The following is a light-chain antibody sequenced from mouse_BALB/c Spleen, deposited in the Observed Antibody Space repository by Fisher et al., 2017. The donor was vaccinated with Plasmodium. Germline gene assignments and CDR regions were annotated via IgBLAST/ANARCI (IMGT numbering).Light chain of an antibody. CDR1: QSLVHSNGNTY. CDR2: KVS. V-gene: IGKV1-110*01. J-gene: IGKJ4*01. CDR3: WQGTHFPFT. Sequence: DIVLTQTPLSLPGSLGDQASISCRSSQSLVHSNGNTYLHWYLQKPGQSPKLLIYKVSNRSPGVPDRFGGSGSGTDFTLKISRVEAEDLGVYYCWQGTHFPFTFGSGTKLEIK.